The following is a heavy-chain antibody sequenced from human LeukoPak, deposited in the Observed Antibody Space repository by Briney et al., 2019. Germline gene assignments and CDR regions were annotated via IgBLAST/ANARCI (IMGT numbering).Heavy chain of an antibody. D-gene: IGHD6-13*01. CDR3: ARAREKQQLGKGPNYYYYYYGMDV. Sequence: GASVKVSCKASGYTFTGYYMHWVRQAPGQGLEWMGWINPNSGGTNYAQKFQGRVTITADKSTSTAYMELSSLRSDDTAVYYCARAREKQQLGKGPNYYYYYYGMDVWGQGTTVTVSS. J-gene: IGHJ6*02. V-gene: IGHV1-2*02. CDR2: INPNSGGT. CDR1: GYTFTGYY.